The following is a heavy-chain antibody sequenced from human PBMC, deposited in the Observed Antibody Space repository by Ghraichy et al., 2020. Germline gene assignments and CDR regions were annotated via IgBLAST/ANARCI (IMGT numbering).Heavy chain of an antibody. D-gene: IGHD3-10*01. Sequence: GSLRLSCAASGFTFSSYAMIWVRQAPGKGLEWVSTFSGSGATTYYEDSVKGRFTISRDNSKSTLYLQMNSLRAEDTAVYYCAKGGVRSYYGSVSLYYFDYWGQGTLVTVSS. CDR3: AKGGVRSYYGSVSLYYFDY. CDR1: GFTFSSYA. V-gene: IGHV3-23*01. J-gene: IGHJ4*02. CDR2: FSGSGATT.